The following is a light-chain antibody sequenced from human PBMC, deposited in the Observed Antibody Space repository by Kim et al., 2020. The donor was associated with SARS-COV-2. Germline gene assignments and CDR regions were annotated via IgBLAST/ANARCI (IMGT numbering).Light chain of an antibody. Sequence: DIQMTQSPSTLSASVGDTVTITCRASQSIDSWLAWYQQKPGKVPKLLIYKASSLQSGVPSRYSGGGFGTEFTLTISSLQPDDFATYYCQQYNGYSGTFGQGTKVDIK. J-gene: IGKJ1*01. CDR3: QQYNGYSGT. V-gene: IGKV1-5*03. CDR2: KAS. CDR1: QSIDSW.